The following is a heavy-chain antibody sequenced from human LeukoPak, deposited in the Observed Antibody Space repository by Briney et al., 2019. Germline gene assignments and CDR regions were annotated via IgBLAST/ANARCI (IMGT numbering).Heavy chain of an antibody. CDR1: GGSFSGYY. D-gene: IGHD2-15*01. CDR2: INHSGST. CDR3: ARGAQGYCSGGSCWGPRVFMS. Sequence: PSETLSLTCAVYGGSFSGYYWSWIRQPPGKGLEWIGEINHSGSTNYNPSLKSRVTISVDTSKNQFSLKLSSVTAADTAVYYCARGAQGYCSGGSCWGPRVFMSWGQGTLVTVSS. V-gene: IGHV4-34*01. J-gene: IGHJ4*02.